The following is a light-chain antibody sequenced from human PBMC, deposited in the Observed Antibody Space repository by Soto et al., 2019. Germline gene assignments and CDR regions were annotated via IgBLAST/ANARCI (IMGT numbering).Light chain of an antibody. Sequence: ALTQPRSASGSPGQSITISCTGTSSDVGGYNYVSWYQQHPAKAPKLIIFDVSKRPSGVPNRFSGSKSGNTASLTISGLRAEDEADYYCCSYVGRNTYVFGTGTKVTVL. CDR2: DVS. V-gene: IGLV2-11*01. CDR3: CSYVGRNTYV. CDR1: SSDVGGYNY. J-gene: IGLJ1*01.